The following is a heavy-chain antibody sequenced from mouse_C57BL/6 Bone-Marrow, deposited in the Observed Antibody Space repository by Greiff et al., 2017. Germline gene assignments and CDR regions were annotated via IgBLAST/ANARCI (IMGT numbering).Heavy chain of an antibody. CDR1: GYTFTSYW. D-gene: IGHD1-1*01. CDR2: IDPSDSYT. Sequence: QVQLQQPGAELVKPGASVKLSCKASGYTFTSYWMQWVKQRPGQGLEWIGEIDPSDSYTNYNQKFKGKATLTVDTSSSTAYMQLSSLTSEDSAVYYCARVPVTTVVNFDYWGQGTTLTVSS. V-gene: IGHV1-50*01. J-gene: IGHJ2*01. CDR3: ARVPVTTVVNFDY.